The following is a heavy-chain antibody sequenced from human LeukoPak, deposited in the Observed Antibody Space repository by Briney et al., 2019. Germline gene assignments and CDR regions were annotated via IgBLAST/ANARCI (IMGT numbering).Heavy chain of an antibody. V-gene: IGHV3-23*01. J-gene: IGHJ3*02. Sequence: GGSLRLSCAASGFTFSSYWMSWVRQAPGKGLEWVSAISGSGGSTYYADSVKGRFTISRDNSKNTLYLQMNSLRAEDTAVYYCAKVMPYWGYARFGSTLGAFDIWGQGTMVTVSS. CDR3: AKVMPYWGYARFGSTLGAFDI. D-gene: IGHD2-2*01. CDR1: GFTFSSYW. CDR2: ISGSGGST.